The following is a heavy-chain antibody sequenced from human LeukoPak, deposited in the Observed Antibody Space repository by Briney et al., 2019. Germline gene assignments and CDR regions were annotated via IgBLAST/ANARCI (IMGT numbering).Heavy chain of an antibody. CDR1: GFTFSSYW. Sequence: PGGCLRLSCAASGFTFSSYWMSWVRQAPGKGLEWVANIKQDGSEKYYVDSVKGRFTISRDNAKNSLYLQMNSLRAEDTAVYYCAREGNLKGDFGSGYYGDYWGQGTLVTVSS. CDR2: IKQDGSEK. D-gene: IGHD3-3*01. CDR3: AREGNLKGDFGSGYYGDY. J-gene: IGHJ4*02. V-gene: IGHV3-7*01.